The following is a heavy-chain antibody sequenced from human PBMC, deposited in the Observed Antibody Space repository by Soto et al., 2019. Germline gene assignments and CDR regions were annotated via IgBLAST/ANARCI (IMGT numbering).Heavy chain of an antibody. J-gene: IGHJ4*02. D-gene: IGHD2-2*02. CDR1: GYRLTTYW. V-gene: IGHV5-51*01. CDR3: ARQDFPRTSCYNRIRYFFHY. CDR2: IYPDASDT. Sequence: GECQKISCEGSGYRLTTYWNALVVQGPGKGLEWVGIIYPDASDTRYSPSFQGQVTISVERSISTDYLQGSSLKASDPAIYYGARQDFPRTSCYNRIRYFFHYWRLATLVPASS.